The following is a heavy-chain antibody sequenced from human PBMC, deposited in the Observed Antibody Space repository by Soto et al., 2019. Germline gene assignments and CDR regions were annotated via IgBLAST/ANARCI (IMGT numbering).Heavy chain of an antibody. CDR1: GYSYTSYW. Sequence: GESLKISCKGSGYSYTSYWITWVRQMPGRGLEWMGRIDPSDSYTNYSPSFQSHVTISADKSISTAYLQWSSLKASDTAMYYCARHPSTYSNYPGGWFDPWGQGTLVTVSS. J-gene: IGHJ5*02. V-gene: IGHV5-10-1*01. CDR2: IDPSDSYT. CDR3: ARHPSTYSNYPGGWFDP. D-gene: IGHD4-4*01.